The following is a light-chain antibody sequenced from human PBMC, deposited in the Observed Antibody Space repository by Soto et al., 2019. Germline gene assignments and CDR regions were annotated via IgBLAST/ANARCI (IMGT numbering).Light chain of an antibody. CDR3: CSYAGSSYV. Sequence: QSVLTQPPSASGSPGQSVTISCTGKRSEVGDYKYVSWYQQYPGKAPKLIIYEVNRRPSGVPDRFSGSKSDNAASLTVSGLQAEDEADYYCCSYAGSSYVFGSGTKAPS. V-gene: IGLV2-8*01. J-gene: IGLJ1*01. CDR1: RSEVGDYKY. CDR2: EVN.